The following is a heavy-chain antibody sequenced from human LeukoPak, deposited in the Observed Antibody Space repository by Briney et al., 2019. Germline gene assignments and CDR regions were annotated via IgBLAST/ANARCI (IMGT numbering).Heavy chain of an antibody. D-gene: IGHD2-15*01. CDR3: AKQLGYCSDGSCYFPY. J-gene: IGHJ4*02. CDR2: ISNNGGYT. Sequence: GRSLRLSCAASGFTFTSSAMSWVRHAPGKGLEWVSAISNNGGYTYYADSVQGRFTIPRDNSKSTLCLQMNSLRAEDTAVYYCAKQLGYCSDGSCYFPYWGQGTLVTVSS. V-gene: IGHV3-23*01. CDR1: GFTFTSSA.